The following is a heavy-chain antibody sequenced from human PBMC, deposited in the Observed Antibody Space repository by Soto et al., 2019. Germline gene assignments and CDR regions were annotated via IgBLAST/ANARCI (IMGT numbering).Heavy chain of an antibody. Sequence: GASVKVSCKASGGTFSSYAISWVRQAPGQGLEWMGGIIPIFGTANYAQRFQGRVTITADESTSTAYMELSSLRSEDTAVYYCASSSDCSSTSCYPYNWFDPWGQGTLVTVSA. J-gene: IGHJ5*02. V-gene: IGHV1-69*13. D-gene: IGHD2-2*01. CDR3: ASSSDCSSTSCYPYNWFDP. CDR1: GGTFSSYA. CDR2: IIPIFGTA.